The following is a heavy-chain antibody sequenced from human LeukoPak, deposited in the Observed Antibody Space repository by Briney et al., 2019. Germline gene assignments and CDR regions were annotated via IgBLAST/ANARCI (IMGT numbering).Heavy chain of an antibody. V-gene: IGHV3-30*04. Sequence: GGSLRLSCAASGFTFGSYAMHWVRQAPGKGLEWVAVISYDGSNKYYADSVKGRFTISRDNSKNTLYLQMNSLRAEDTAVYYCARSRRDVVVVAAYYYYYYGMDVWGKGTTVTVSS. CDR3: ARSRRDVVVVAAYYYYYYGMDV. D-gene: IGHD2-15*01. CDR1: GFTFGSYA. J-gene: IGHJ6*04. CDR2: ISYDGSNK.